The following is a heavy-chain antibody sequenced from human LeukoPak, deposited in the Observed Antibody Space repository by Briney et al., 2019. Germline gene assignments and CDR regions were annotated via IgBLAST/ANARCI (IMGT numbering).Heavy chain of an antibody. CDR2: MYYSGST. CDR3: ARAGWELRGYYYYYMDV. Sequence: SETLSLTCTVSGGSISSYYWSWIRQPPGKGLEWIGYMYYSGSTNYNPSLKRRVTISVDTSKNQFSLRLSSVTAAGTAVYYCARAGWELRGYYYYYMDVWGKGTTVTVSS. CDR1: GGSISSYY. V-gene: IGHV4-59*01. D-gene: IGHD1-26*01. J-gene: IGHJ6*03.